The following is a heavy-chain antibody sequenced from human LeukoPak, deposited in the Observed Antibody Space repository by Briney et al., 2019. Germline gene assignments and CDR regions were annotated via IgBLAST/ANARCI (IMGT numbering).Heavy chain of an antibody. D-gene: IGHD3-22*01. J-gene: IGHJ4*02. V-gene: IGHV3-23*01. CDR1: GFTFSSSA. Sequence: GGSLRLSSAASGFTFSSSAMSWVRQAPGKGLEWVSTIDDGGDSTNYADSVKGRFTTSRDNSKNTLYLQMNSLRAEDTALYYCAKDGLYYDGSEHVYYFDSWGQGTLVTVSS. CDR2: IDDGGDST. CDR3: AKDGLYYDGSEHVYYFDS.